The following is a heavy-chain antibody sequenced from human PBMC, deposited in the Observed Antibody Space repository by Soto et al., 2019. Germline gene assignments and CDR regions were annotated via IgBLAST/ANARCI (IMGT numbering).Heavy chain of an antibody. D-gene: IGHD6-13*01. V-gene: IGHV4-31*03. CDR2: IYYSGST. J-gene: IGHJ6*02. Sequence: LSLTCTVSGGSISSGGYYWSWIRQHPGKGLEWIGYIYYSGSTYYNPSLKSRVTISVDTSKNRFSLKLSSVTAADTAVYYCATTNAAAGYGMDVWGQGTTVTVSS. CDR1: GGSISSGGYY. CDR3: ATTNAAAGYGMDV.